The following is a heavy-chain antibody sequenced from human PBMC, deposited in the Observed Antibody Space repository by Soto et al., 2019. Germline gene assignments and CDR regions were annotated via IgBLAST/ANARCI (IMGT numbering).Heavy chain of an antibody. J-gene: IGHJ6*02. Sequence: GGSLRLSCAASGFTFSSYGMHWVRQAPGKGLEWVAVISYDGSNKYYADSVKGRFTISRDNSKNTLYLQMNSLRAEDTAVYYCSKDQFFWYYYDSSGYGYYGMDVWGQGTTVTVSS. CDR3: SKDQFFWYYYDSSGYGYYGMDV. D-gene: IGHD3-22*01. CDR1: GFTFSSYG. CDR2: ISYDGSNK. V-gene: IGHV3-30*18.